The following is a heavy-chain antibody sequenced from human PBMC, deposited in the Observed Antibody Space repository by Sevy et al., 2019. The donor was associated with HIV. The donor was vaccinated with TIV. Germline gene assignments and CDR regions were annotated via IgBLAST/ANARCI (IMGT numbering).Heavy chain of an antibody. V-gene: IGHV3-23*01. CDR3: VRGINCGGDCYHYYYYYGMDV. J-gene: IGHJ6*02. Sequence: GGSLRLSCAASGFTFSSYAMSWVRQAPGKGLEWVSAISGSGGSTYYADSVKGRFTISRDNSKNTLYLQMNSLRAEDTAVYYCVRGINCGGDCYHYYYYYGMDVWGQGTTVTVSS. CDR1: GFTFSSYA. D-gene: IGHD2-21*01. CDR2: ISGSGGST.